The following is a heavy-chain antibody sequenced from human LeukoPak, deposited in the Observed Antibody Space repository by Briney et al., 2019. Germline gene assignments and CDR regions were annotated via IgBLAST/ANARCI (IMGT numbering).Heavy chain of an antibody. Sequence: GASVKVSCKTSGYTFTRYYIHWVRQAPGQGLEWMAWINPNSGGTNYAQNFQGRVTVTRDTSINTAYMELGRLRSDDTAVYYCARSPGLDTAVVNRPWGQGTLITVSS. CDR1: GYTFTRYY. D-gene: IGHD5-18*01. CDR3: ARSPGLDTAVVNRP. J-gene: IGHJ5*02. V-gene: IGHV1-2*02. CDR2: INPNSGGT.